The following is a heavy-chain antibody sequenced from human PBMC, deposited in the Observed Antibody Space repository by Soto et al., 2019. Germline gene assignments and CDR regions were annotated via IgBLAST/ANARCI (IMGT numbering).Heavy chain of an antibody. Sequence: XETLKISSAGSVYSFTSYLIVWVRQMPGKGLEWMGIIYPGDSDTRYSPSFQGQVTISADKSISTAYLQWSSLKASDTAMYYCARHTGLGYYDSSGYYYYYYYYYGMDVWGQGTTVTVSS. D-gene: IGHD3-22*01. J-gene: IGHJ6*02. CDR1: VYSFTSYL. V-gene: IGHV5-51*01. CDR2: IYPGDSDT. CDR3: ARHTGLGYYDSSGYYYYYYYYYGMDV.